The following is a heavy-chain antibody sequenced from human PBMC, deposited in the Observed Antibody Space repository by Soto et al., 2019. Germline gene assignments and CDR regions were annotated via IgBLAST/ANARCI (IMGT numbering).Heavy chain of an antibody. J-gene: IGHJ5*02. CDR3: ARGSSSWYVYWFDP. CDR2: IYYSGST. Sequence: QVQLQESGPGLVKPSQTLSLTCTVSGGSISSGGYYWSWIRQHPGKGLEWIGYIYYSGSTYYNPSRKSRVTISVDTSKNQFSLKLSSVTAADTAVYYCARGSSSWYVYWFDPWGQGTLVTVSS. V-gene: IGHV4-31*03. CDR1: GGSISSGGYY. D-gene: IGHD6-13*01.